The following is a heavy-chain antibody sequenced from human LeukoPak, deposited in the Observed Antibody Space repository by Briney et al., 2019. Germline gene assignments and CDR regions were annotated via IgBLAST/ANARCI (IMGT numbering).Heavy chain of an antibody. D-gene: IGHD6-13*01. CDR1: GFTFSNYG. V-gene: IGHV3-30*02. J-gene: IGHJ3*02. CDR3: ARDRSSWYQMLMAFDI. Sequence: GGSLRLSCTASGFTFSNYGMHWDRQAPGEGLEWVAFIWYDDREKKYADSVKGRFTISRDNSKNTLYLQMNSLRAEDTAVYYCARDRSSWYQMLMAFDIWGQGTMVTVSS. CDR2: IWYDDREK.